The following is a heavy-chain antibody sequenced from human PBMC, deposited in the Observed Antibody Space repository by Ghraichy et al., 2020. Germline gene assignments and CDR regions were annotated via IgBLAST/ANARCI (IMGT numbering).Heavy chain of an antibody. D-gene: IGHD6-19*01. J-gene: IGHJ3*02. CDR3: ARLSSGWYDSGAFDI. V-gene: IGHV4-39*01. CDR2: IYYSGST. CDR1: GGSISSSSYY. Sequence: TLSLTCTVSGGSISSSSYYWGWIRQPPGKGLEWIGSIYYSGSTYYNPSLKSRVTISVDTSKNQFSLKLSSVTAADTAVYYCARLSSGWYDSGAFDIWGQGTMVTVSS.